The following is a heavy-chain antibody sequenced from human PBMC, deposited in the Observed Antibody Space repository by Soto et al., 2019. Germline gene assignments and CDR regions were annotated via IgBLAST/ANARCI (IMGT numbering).Heavy chain of an antibody. Sequence: QVQLVESGGGMVQPGRSLRLSCAASGFTFSSYAMHWVRQAPGKGLEWVAVISYDGSNKYYADSVKGRFTISRDNSKNTLYLQMNSLRAEDTAVYYCARDRPPSEYFQHWGQGTLVTVSS. CDR2: ISYDGSNK. CDR3: ARDRPPSEYFQH. J-gene: IGHJ1*01. CDR1: GFTFSSYA. V-gene: IGHV3-30-3*01.